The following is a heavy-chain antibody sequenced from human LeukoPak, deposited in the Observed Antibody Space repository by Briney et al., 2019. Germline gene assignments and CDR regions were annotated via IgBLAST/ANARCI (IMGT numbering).Heavy chain of an antibody. CDR2: ISAYNGNT. J-gene: IGHJ4*02. D-gene: IGHD3-10*01. V-gene: IGHV1-18*01. CDR1: GYTFTSYG. CDR3: ARVRITMVRGVLGF. Sequence: GASVKVSCKASGYTFTSYGISWVRQAPGQGLEWMGWISAYNGNTNYAQKFQGRVTMTRNTSISTAYMELSSLRSEDTAVYYCARVRITMVRGVLGFWGQGTLVTVSS.